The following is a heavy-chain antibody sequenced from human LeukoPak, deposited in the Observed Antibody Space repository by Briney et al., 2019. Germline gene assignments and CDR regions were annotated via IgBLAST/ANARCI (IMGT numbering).Heavy chain of an antibody. CDR2: ISNSGGDT. Sequence: TGGSLRLSCAASGFTFSNYAMSWVRQAPGRGLEWVLGISNSGGDTQYADSVKGRFTISRDNSKNTLYLQMNSLRAEDTAVYYCARGRNEYYYDSSGYYYYYYYYMDVWGKGTTVTISS. V-gene: IGHV3-23*01. J-gene: IGHJ6*03. CDR3: ARGRNEYYYDSSGYYYYYYYYMDV. D-gene: IGHD3-22*01. CDR1: GFTFSNYA.